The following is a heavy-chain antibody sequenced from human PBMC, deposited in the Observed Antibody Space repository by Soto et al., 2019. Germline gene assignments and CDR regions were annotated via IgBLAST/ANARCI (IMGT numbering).Heavy chain of an antibody. CDR3: TTDYGDREGDWYFDL. CDR2: IKSKTDGGTT. Sequence: GGSLRLSCAASGFTFSNAWMNWVRQAPGKGLEWVGRIKSKTDGGTTDYAAPVKGRFTISRDDSKNTLYLQMNSLKTEDTAVYYCTTDYGDREGDWYFDLWGRGTLVTVSS. J-gene: IGHJ2*01. D-gene: IGHD4-17*01. CDR1: GFTFSNAW. V-gene: IGHV3-15*07.